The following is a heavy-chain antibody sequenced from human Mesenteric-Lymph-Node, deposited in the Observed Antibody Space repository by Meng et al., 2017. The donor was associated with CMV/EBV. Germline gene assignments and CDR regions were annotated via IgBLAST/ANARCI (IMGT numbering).Heavy chain of an antibody. CDR1: GGSISSSWHY. V-gene: IGHV4-39*02. D-gene: IGHD3-10*01. CDR2: IFYSGSA. J-gene: IGHJ5*02. Sequence: QLQLQRSGPRLVKPSDTLSLKCPVSGGSISSSWHYWGWIRQPPGKGLEWIGSIFYSGSAHYNPALESRVTISIDKSKNEFFLNPGSVTAADTAMYFCARDTLTYSYGPGWIDPWGQGTLVTVS. CDR3: ARDTLTYSYGPGWIDP.